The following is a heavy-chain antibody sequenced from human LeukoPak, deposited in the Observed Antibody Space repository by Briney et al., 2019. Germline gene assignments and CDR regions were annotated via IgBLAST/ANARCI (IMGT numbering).Heavy chain of an antibody. CDR2: IYYSGST. J-gene: IGHJ5*02. V-gene: IGHV4-59*01. CDR3: ARHEGIAAALENWFDP. CDR1: GGSISSYY. Sequence: PSESLSLTCTVSGGSISSYYWSWIRQPPGNGLEWIGYIYYSGSTNYNPSLKSRVPISVDTSKNQFSLKLSSVTAADTAVYYCARHEGIAAALENWFDPWGQGTLVTVSS. D-gene: IGHD6-13*01.